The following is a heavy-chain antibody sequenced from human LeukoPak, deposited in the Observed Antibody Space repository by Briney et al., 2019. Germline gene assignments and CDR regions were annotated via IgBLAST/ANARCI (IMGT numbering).Heavy chain of an antibody. CDR2: ISGSTGVT. CDR3: ARDRMGAILYFDY. CDR1: GFTFSSYA. D-gene: IGHD1-26*01. Sequence: EGSLRLSCEASGFTFSSYAMSWVRQAPGKGLEWVSSISGSTGVTFYADAMKGRITISRDNSMNTVFLQMNSLRDEDTALYYCARDRMGAILYFDYWGQGTLVTVSS. V-gene: IGHV3-23*01. J-gene: IGHJ4*02.